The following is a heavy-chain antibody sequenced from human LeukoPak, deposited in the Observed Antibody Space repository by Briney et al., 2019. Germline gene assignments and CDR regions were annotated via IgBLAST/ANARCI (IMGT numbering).Heavy chain of an antibody. V-gene: IGHV1-69*04. CDR1: GGTFSSYA. Sequence: GASVKVSCKASGGTFSSYAISWVRQAPGQGLEWMGRIIPILGIANYAQKFQGRVTITADKSTSIAYMELSSLRSEDTAVYYCARSQGLVPEDYYYMDVWGKGTTVTVSS. CDR2: IIPILGIA. CDR3: ARSQGLVPEDYYYMDV. D-gene: IGHD6-6*01. J-gene: IGHJ6*03.